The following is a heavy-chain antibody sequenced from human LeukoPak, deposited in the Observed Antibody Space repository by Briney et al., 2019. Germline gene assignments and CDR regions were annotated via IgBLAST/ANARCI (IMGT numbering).Heavy chain of an antibody. CDR2: ISWNSGSI. CDR3: AKDFHYYGSGSLAV. J-gene: IGHJ4*02. D-gene: IGHD3-10*01. Sequence: GRSLRLSCAASGFTFDDYAMHWVRQAPGKGLEWASGISWNSGSIGYADSVKGRFTISRDNAKNSLYLQMNSLRAEDTALYYCAKDFHYYGSGSLAVWGQGTLVTVSS. CDR1: GFTFDDYA. V-gene: IGHV3-9*01.